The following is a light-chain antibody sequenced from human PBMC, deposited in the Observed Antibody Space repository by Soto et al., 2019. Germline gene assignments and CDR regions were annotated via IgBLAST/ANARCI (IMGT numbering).Light chain of an antibody. J-gene: IGLJ1*01. Sequence: QSVLTQPASVSGSPGQSITISCTGTSSDVGGSNFVSWYQQHPGKAPKLMLYEVTIRPSGVSYRFSGSKSGDTASLTISGLQAEDEADYYCSSYRRGSTLYVFGTGTKVTVL. CDR1: SSDVGGSNF. V-gene: IGLV2-14*01. CDR3: SSYRRGSTLYV. CDR2: EVT.